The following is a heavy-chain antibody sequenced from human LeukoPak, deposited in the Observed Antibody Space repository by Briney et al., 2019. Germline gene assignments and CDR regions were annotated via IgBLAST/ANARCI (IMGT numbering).Heavy chain of an antibody. CDR2: ISYDGSNK. D-gene: IGHD3-16*02. V-gene: IGHV3-30-3*02. CDR3: AKSLYGGCDY. CDR1: GFTFSSYA. J-gene: IGHJ4*02. Sequence: PGRSLRLSCAASGFTFSSYAMHWVRQAPGKGLEWVAVISYDGSNKYYADSVKGRFTIPRDNSKNTLYLQMNSLRVEDTAVYYRAKSLYGGCDYWGQGTVVTVSS.